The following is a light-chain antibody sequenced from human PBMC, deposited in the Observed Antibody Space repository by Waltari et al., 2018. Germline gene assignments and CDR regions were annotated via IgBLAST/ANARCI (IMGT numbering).Light chain of an antibody. J-gene: IGLJ3*02. V-gene: IGLV1-40*01. CDR1: GSNIGAGFD. CDR2: GNN. CDR3: QSYDSSLTGSWV. Sequence: QSVLTQPPSVSGAPGQRVTISCTGSGSNIGAGFDVHWYQQLPGTAPKLLVYGNNSRPSGVPDRFSASKSRTSASLAITGLQAEDEADYYCQSYDSSLTGSWVFGGGTKLTVL.